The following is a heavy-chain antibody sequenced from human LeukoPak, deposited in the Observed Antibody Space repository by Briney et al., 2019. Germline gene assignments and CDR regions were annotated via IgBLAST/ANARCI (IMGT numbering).Heavy chain of an antibody. V-gene: IGHV4-34*01. Sequence: SETLSLTCAVYGGSFSGYYWSWIRQPPGKGLEWIGEINHSGSTNYNPSLKSRVTISVDTSKNQFSLKLSSVTAADTAVYYCARGLRSYYYGSGSYYNNWFDPWGQGTLVTVPS. CDR2: INHSGST. CDR3: ARGLRSYYYGSGSYYNNWFDP. J-gene: IGHJ5*02. CDR1: GGSFSGYY. D-gene: IGHD3-10*01.